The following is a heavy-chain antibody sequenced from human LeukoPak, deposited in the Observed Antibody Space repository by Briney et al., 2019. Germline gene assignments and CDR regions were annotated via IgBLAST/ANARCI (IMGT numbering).Heavy chain of an antibody. Sequence: PGRSLRLSCAASGFTFDDYAMHWVRQAPGKGLEWVSGISWNSGSIGYADSVKGRFTISRDNAKNSLYLQINSLRAEDMALYYCAKASSSWYPRDAFDIWGQGTMVTASS. CDR1: GFTFDDYA. J-gene: IGHJ3*02. V-gene: IGHV3-9*03. CDR2: ISWNSGSI. D-gene: IGHD6-13*01. CDR3: AKASSSWYPRDAFDI.